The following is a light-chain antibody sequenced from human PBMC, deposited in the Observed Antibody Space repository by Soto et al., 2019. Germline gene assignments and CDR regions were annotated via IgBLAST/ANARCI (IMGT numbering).Light chain of an antibody. Sequence: AIQMTQSPSSLSASVGDRVTITCRASHGIKNDLGWYQQKPGKAPKLLIYAASSLQTGVPSRFSGSGSGTDFTLTVSSLQPEDIATYYCLQYYNYPLTFGQGTKLEIK. J-gene: IGKJ1*01. CDR1: HGIKND. CDR2: AAS. CDR3: LQYYNYPLT. V-gene: IGKV1-6*01.